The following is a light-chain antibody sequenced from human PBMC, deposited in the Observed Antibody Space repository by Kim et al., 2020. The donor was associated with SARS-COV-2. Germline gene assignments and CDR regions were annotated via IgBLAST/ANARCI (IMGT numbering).Light chain of an antibody. Sequence: GHKVTLACSGSPSNIRNNFVSWYQHLPGAAPKLLIYDNNNRPSWIPDRFSGSESGTSATLDIAGLQTGDEGDFYCATWDSTLSVGVFGGGTQLTFL. CDR2: DNN. V-gene: IGLV1-51*01. CDR3: ATWDSTLSVGV. J-gene: IGLJ2*01. CDR1: PSNIRNNF.